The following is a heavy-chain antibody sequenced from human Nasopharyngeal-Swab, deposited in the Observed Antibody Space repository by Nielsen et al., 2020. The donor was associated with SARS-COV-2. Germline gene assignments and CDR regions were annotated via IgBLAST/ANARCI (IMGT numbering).Heavy chain of an antibody. CDR3: VRREYSNRLDP. D-gene: IGHD2/OR15-2a*01. CDR2: IHYGGGT. CDR1: GGSMSSSGYH. Sequence: GSLRLSCTVAGGSMSSSGYHWGWIRQPPGKGLEWIGSIHYGGGTYYNPSLSRRVTLAVDASRNQFSLTVTSVTAADTALYYCVRREYSNRLDPWGQGTLVTVSS. J-gene: IGHJ5*02. V-gene: IGHV4-39*01.